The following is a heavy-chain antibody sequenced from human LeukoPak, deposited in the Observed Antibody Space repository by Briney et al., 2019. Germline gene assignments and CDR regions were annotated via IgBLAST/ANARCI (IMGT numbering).Heavy chain of an antibody. J-gene: IGHJ6*02. CDR1: GFTFSSYS. CDR3: ARGSSRLGYYYYGMDV. D-gene: IGHD6-13*01. V-gene: IGHV3-48*02. CDR2: ISSSSSTI. Sequence: GGSLRLSRAASGFTFSSYSMNWVRQAPGKGLEWVSYISSSSSTIYYADSVKGRFTISRDNAKNSLYLQMNSLRDEDTAVYYCARGSSRLGYYYYGMDVWGQGTTVTVSS.